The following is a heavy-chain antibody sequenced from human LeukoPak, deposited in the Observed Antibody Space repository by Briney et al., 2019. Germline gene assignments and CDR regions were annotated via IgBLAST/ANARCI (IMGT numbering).Heavy chain of an antibody. CDR3: AREGVLRYFDWLLSALDY. CDR1: GYTFTSYG. CDR2: ISAYNGNT. J-gene: IGHJ4*02. Sequence: ASVKVSCKASGYTFTSYGISWVRQAPGQGLEWMGWISAYNGNTNYAQELQGRVTMTTDTSTSTAYMELRSLRSDDTAVYYCAREGVLRYFDWLLSALDYWGQGTLVTVSS. D-gene: IGHD3-9*01. V-gene: IGHV1-18*01.